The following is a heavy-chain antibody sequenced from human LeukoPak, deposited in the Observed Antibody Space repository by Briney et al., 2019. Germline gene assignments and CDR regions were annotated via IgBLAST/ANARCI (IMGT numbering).Heavy chain of an antibody. V-gene: IGHV4-34*01. CDR1: GGSFSGYY. Sequence: SETLSLTCAVYGGSFSGYYWSWIRQPPGKGLEWIGEINHSGSTNYNPSLKSRVTISVDTSKNQFSLKLSSVTAADTAVYYCARVGWELFYDYWGQGTLVTVSS. CDR2: INHSGST. J-gene: IGHJ4*02. CDR3: ARVGWELFYDY. D-gene: IGHD1-26*01.